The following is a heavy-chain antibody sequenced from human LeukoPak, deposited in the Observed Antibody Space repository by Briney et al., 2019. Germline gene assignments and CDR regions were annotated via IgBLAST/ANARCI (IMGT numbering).Heavy chain of an antibody. CDR1: GFTFDTYR. CDR2: IKQDGSEK. D-gene: IGHD3-16*02. V-gene: IGHV3-7*04. Sequence: GGSLRLSCAASGFTFDTYRMSWVRQAPGKGLEWVANIKQDGSEKDYVDSVKGRFTISRDNAKNSLYLQMNSLRAEDTGVYYCARGDTQSKYRQFDSWGQGSLVIVSS. J-gene: IGHJ4*02. CDR3: ARGDTQSKYRQFDS.